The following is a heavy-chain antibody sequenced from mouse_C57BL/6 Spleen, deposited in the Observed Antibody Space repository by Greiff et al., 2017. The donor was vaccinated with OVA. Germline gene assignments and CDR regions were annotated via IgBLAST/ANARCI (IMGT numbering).Heavy chain of an antibody. Sequence: EVQRVESGEGLVKPGGSLKLSCAASGFTFSSYAMSWVRQTPEKRLEWVAYISSGGDYIYYADTVKGRFTISRDNARNTLYLQMSSLKSEDTAMYYCTRDYYYGSSEAWFAYWGQGTLVTVSA. CDR1: GFTFSSYA. CDR3: TRDYYYGSSEAWFAY. J-gene: IGHJ3*01. CDR2: ISSGGDYI. D-gene: IGHD1-1*01. V-gene: IGHV5-9-1*02.